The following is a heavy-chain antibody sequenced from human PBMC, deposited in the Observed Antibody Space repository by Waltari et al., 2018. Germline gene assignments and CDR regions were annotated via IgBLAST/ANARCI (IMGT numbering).Heavy chain of an antibody. CDR1: GFTLRTYW. CDR3: ARDRNTQLWSHNYYGMDV. J-gene: IGHJ6*02. D-gene: IGHD5-18*01. CDR2: INNDGSNT. Sequence: EVQVVESGGGLIEPGGSLRLSCVGYGFTLRTYWMHWVRQAPGKGLVWVSRINNDGSNTNYADSVKGRFTISRDNAKNTLYLQMDSLRAEDTAVYYCARDRNTQLWSHNYYGMDVWGQGTTVTVSS. V-gene: IGHV3-74*01.